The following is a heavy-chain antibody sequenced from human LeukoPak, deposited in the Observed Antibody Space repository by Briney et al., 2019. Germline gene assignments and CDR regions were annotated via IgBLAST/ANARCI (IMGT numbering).Heavy chain of an antibody. J-gene: IGHJ6*02. CDR2: IYYSGST. Sequence: SETLSLTCTVSGGSISSGGYYWSWIRQHPGKGLEWIGYIYYSGSTYYNPSLKSRVTISVDTSKNQFSLKLSSVTAADTAVYYCARGGYYYYYGVDVWGQGTTVTVSS. V-gene: IGHV4-31*03. CDR1: GGSISSGGYY. CDR3: ARGGYYYYYGVDV.